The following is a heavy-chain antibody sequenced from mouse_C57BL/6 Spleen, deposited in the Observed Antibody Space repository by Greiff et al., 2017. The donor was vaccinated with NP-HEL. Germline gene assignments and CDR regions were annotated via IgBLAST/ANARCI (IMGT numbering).Heavy chain of an antibody. CDR3: EREGEYRGCIDV. Sequence: QVQLQQPGAELVKPGASVKLSCKASGYTFTSYWMHWVKQRPGQGLEWIGMIHPNSGSTNYNEKFKSQATLTVDKSSSTAYMQLSSLPSEDSAVCDCEREGEYRGCIDVWGTGTSVTVSS. CDR1: GYTFTSYW. V-gene: IGHV1-64*01. CDR2: IHPNSGST. D-gene: IGHD5-1*01. J-gene: IGHJ1*03.